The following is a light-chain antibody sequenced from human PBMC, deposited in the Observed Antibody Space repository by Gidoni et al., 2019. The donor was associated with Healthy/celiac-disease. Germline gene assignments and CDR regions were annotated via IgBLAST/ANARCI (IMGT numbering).Light chain of an antibody. J-gene: IGKJ4*01. V-gene: IGKV1-39*01. CDR1: QSISSY. Sequence: DIQMTQSPSSLSASVGDRVTISCRASQSISSYLTGYQQKQGNAPKLLIYAAASLKGAVPSRFSSSGSWTTVSLTISSLQPDDFSTYYCHQSYSTSLTFGGGTKVEIK. CDR2: AAA. CDR3: HQSYSTSLT.